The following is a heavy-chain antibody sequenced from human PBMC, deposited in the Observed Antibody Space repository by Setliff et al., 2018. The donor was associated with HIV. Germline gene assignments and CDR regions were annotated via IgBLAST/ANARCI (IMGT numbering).Heavy chain of an antibody. CDR3: ARGSWAGYESGGYYHFDF. J-gene: IGHJ4*02. D-gene: IGHD3-22*01. V-gene: IGHV3-48*01. Sequence: LRLSCAASGFTFSSYSMNWVRQAPGKGLEWVSYISSSSSTIYYADSVKGRFTISRDNAKNSLYLQMNSLRAEDTALYFCARGSWAGYESGGYYHFDFWGQGTLVTVSS. CDR1: GFTFSSYS. CDR2: ISSSSSTI.